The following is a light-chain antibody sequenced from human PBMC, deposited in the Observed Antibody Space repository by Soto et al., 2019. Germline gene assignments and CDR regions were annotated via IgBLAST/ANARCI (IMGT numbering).Light chain of an antibody. Sequence: DIQMTQSPSSLSASVGDRVTITCRASQGISNYLAWYQQKPGKVPKLLIYAASTLQSGVPSRFSGRGSGTDFTLTTSRLQPEDVATYYCQQYTNWPPALTLAQGTPLEIK. CDR1: QGISNY. CDR3: QQYTNWPPALT. CDR2: AAS. J-gene: IGKJ5*01. V-gene: IGKV1-27*01.